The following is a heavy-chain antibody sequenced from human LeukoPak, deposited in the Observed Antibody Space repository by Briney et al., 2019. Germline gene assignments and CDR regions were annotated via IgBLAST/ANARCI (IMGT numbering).Heavy chain of an antibody. J-gene: IGHJ4*02. CDR3: TRPLYSHYVALFDS. CDR2: ITWNSGSI. D-gene: IGHD4-11*01. Sequence: GGSLRLSCAASGFTFDDYAMNWVRHAPGQGLEWVSTITWNSGSIGYADSVKGRFTISRDNAKNSLYLQMNGLRAEDTAFYYCTRPLYSHYVALFDSGGRGPRVTVSS. V-gene: IGHV3-9*01. CDR1: GFTFDDYA.